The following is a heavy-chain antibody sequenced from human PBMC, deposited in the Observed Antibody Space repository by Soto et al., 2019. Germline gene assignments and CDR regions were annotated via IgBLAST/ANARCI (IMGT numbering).Heavy chain of an antibody. J-gene: IGHJ4*02. Sequence: QVHLVESGGGVVQPGRSLRLSCAASGFTFSTYGMHWVRQAPGKGLEWVALIWNHGREDSYADSVKGRFNVSRVNSKNTLWLQMNSLRADDTAVYYCVRRPWLVGDVTSFDYWGQGSLVTVSS. D-gene: IGHD6-19*01. CDR3: VRRPWLVGDVTSFDY. V-gene: IGHV3-33*01. CDR2: IWNHGRED. CDR1: GFTFSTYG.